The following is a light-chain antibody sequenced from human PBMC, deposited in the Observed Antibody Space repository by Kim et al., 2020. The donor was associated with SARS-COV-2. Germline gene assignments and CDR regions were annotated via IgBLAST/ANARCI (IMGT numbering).Light chain of an antibody. Sequence: EIVMTQSPATLSGSPGEGATLSCRASQSVSTNLAWYQEKPGQARRLLFYGASIRATDIPARFSGSGSGTEFTLTISSLQSEDFALYYCQQYDDWPTFGQGTKLEI. J-gene: IGKJ2*01. V-gene: IGKV3-15*01. CDR2: GAS. CDR3: QQYDDWPT. CDR1: QSVSTN.